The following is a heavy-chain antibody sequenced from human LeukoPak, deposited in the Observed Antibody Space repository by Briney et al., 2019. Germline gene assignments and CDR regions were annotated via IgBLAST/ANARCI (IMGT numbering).Heavy chain of an antibody. J-gene: IGHJ4*02. CDR1: GGSISSYY. D-gene: IGHD5-18*01. CDR3: ARDTAMAPDYYFDY. Sequence: SETLSLTCTVSGGSISSYYWSWIRQPAGEGLEWIGRIYTSGSTNYNPSLKSRVTMSVDTSKNQFSLKLSSVTAADTAVYYCARDTAMAPDYYFDYWGQGTLVTVSS. CDR2: IYTSGST. V-gene: IGHV4-4*07.